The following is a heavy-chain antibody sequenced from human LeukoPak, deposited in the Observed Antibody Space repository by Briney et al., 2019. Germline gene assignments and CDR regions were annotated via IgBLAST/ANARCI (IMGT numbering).Heavy chain of an antibody. CDR1: GGSINSTRYY. D-gene: IGHD4-11*01. CDR2: IYYSGDT. V-gene: IGHV4-39*01. CDR3: ATGSMTTRYYYFIYMDV. J-gene: IGHJ6*03. Sequence: PSETLSLTCTVSGGSINSTRYYWGWIRQPPGKGLEWIGSIYYSGDTHYNPSLRSRVTISVDTSKNQFSLKMNSMTAADTSVYYCATGSMTTRYYYFIYMDVWGKGGTLIVSS.